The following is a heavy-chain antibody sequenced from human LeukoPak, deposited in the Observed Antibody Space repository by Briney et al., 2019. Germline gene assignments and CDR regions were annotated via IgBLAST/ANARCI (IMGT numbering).Heavy chain of an antibody. CDR2: ISHDGSNI. CDR1: GFTFYNYG. V-gene: IGHV3-30*18. Sequence: GGSLRLSCAASGFTFYNYGMHWVRQAPGKGLEWVAVISHDGSNIHYGDSVKGRFTISRDNSKNTLYLQMNSLRVEDTAVYYCAKDPYRVVVATGNYLDPWGQGTLVTVSS. CDR3: AKDPYRVVVATGNYLDP. D-gene: IGHD2-21*01. J-gene: IGHJ5*02.